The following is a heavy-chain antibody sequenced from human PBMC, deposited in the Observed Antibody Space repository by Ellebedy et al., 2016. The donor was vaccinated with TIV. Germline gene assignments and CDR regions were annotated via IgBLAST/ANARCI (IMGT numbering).Heavy chain of an antibody. CDR2: INAGNGNT. V-gene: IGHV1-3*01. Sequence: AALVKVSCKASGYTFTSYAMHWVRQAPGQRLEWMGWINAGNGNTKYSQKFQGRVTITRDTSASTAYMELSSLRSEDTAVYYCARGDRVAPPFDYWGQGTLVTVSS. CDR1: GYTFTSYA. CDR3: ARGDRVAPPFDY. J-gene: IGHJ4*02. D-gene: IGHD2-15*01.